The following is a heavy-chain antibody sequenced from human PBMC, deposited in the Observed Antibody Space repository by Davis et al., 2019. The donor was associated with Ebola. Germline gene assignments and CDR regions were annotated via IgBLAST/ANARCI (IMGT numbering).Heavy chain of an antibody. CDR2: IYPGDSDT. V-gene: IGHV5-51*01. Sequence: KVSCKGSGYSFTTYWIGWVRQMPGKGLEWMGIIYPGDSDTRYSPSFQGQVTISADKSISTAYLQWSSLKASDTAMYYRARRSAPWYFDLWGRGTLVTVSS. CDR1: GYSFTTYW. CDR3: ARRSAPWYFDL. J-gene: IGHJ2*01.